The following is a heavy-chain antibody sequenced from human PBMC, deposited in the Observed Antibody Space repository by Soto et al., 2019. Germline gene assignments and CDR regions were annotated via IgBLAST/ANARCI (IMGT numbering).Heavy chain of an antibody. D-gene: IGHD6-13*01. CDR2: ISWNSGSS. Sequence: EVQLVECGGGLVQPGRSLRLSCAASGFTFDDYAMHWVRQAPGKGLEWVSGISWNSGSSGYADSVKGRFTISRDNAKNSLYLQMNSLRAEDTALYYCVTSTSWYYFDYWGQGTLVTVSS. CDR3: VTSTSWYYFDY. CDR1: GFTFDDYA. J-gene: IGHJ4*02. V-gene: IGHV3-9*01.